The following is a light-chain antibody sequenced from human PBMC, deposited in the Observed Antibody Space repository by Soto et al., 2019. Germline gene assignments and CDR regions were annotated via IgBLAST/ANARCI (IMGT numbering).Light chain of an antibody. Sequence: DIQITQSPSSLSASVGDRVTITCRASQSISSYLNWYQQKPGKAPTLLMFTSSNLQSGVPSRFSGSGSGTDFILTISSLQPEDFATYYCQQSYSTPPTFGQGTKVDIK. CDR3: QQSYSTPPT. J-gene: IGKJ1*01. CDR2: TSS. CDR1: QSISSY. V-gene: IGKV1-39*01.